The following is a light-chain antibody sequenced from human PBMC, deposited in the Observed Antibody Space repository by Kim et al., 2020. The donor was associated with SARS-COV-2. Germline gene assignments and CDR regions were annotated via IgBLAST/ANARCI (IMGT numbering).Light chain of an antibody. J-gene: IGKJ1*01. CDR3: QQSYTTPRT. CDR1: QNIRNY. Sequence: ASVGDRVTIPCRASQNIRNYVNWYQQKPGRAPSLLIYAASSLQSGVPSRFSGGGSGTDFTLTISSLQSEDSASYYCQQSYTTPRTFGQGTKVDIK. CDR2: AAS. V-gene: IGKV1-39*01.